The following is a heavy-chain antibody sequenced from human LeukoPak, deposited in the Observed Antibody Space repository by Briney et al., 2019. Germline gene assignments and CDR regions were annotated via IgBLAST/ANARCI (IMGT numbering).Heavy chain of an antibody. V-gene: IGHV1-18*01. J-gene: IGHJ3*02. CDR2: TSVCNGNT. CDR3: ARVLGRFSIPHDASDI. CDR1: AYSFTSYG. D-gene: IGHD2-21*01. Sequence: AAVKLSRNSSAYSFTSYGNSWARQAPGQGLGWVGWTSVCNGNTNYAQKLQGRVTITTDTSTSTASMELRSLRSDDTAVYYCARVLGRFSIPHDASDIWGQGTMVTVSS.